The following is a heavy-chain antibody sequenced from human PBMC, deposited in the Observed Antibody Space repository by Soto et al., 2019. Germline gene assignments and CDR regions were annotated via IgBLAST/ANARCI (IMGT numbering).Heavy chain of an antibody. D-gene: IGHD6-19*01. J-gene: IGHJ4*02. CDR3: ARRGAVAGIHY. Sequence: EVQLVESGGGLVQPGGSLRVSCAASGFTFSSYWMHWVRQAPGKGLVWVSRINSDGSSTSYADSVKGRFTISRDNAKNTRYLQMNSLRAEDTAIYYFARRGAVAGIHYWGQGTLVTVSS. V-gene: IGHV3-74*01. CDR1: GFTFSSYW. CDR2: INSDGSST.